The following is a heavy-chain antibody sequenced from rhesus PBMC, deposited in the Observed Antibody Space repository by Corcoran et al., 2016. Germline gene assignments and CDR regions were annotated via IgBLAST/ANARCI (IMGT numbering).Heavy chain of an antibody. CDR2: IYGSGSST. Sequence: QLQLQESGPGLVKPSETLSVTRAVSGGSISSSYWSWIRQAPGKGLEWIGYIYGSGSSTNYNPSLKGRVTLSVDTSKNQLSLKLSSVTTADTAVYYCARDGTYSSWSLDYWGQGVLVTVSS. CDR1: GGSISSSY. J-gene: IGHJ4*01. D-gene: IGHD6-13*01. CDR3: ARDGTYSSWSLDY. V-gene: IGHV4-169*02.